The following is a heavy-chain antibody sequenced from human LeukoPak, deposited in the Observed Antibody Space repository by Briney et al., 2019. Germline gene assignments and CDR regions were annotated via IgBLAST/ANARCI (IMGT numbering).Heavy chain of an antibody. D-gene: IGHD3-10*01. CDR2: INPSGGST. V-gene: IGHV1-46*03. CDR1: GYTFTSYY. CDR3: ARDTNPSSSSGYYGSGSYYNPLDY. J-gene: IGHJ4*02. Sequence: RASVKASCKASGYTFTSYYMHWVRQAPGQGLEWMGIINPSGGSTSYAQKFQGRVTMTRDTSTSTVYMELSSLRSEDTAVYYCARDTNPSSSSGYYGSGSYYNPLDYWGQGTLVTVSS.